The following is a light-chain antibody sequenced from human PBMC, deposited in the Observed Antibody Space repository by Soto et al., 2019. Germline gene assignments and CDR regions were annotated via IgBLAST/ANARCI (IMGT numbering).Light chain of an antibody. J-gene: IGKJ1*01. CDR3: QQYNSYSPTWT. V-gene: IGKV1-5*03. CDR1: QTISSW. CDR2: KGS. Sequence: DIPMTRSRSSLYAYIGDRVTITCRASQTISSWLAWYQQKPGKAPKLLIYKGSSLESGVPSRFSGSGSGTEFTLTISSLQPDDFATYYCQQYNSYSPTWTFGQGTKVDI.